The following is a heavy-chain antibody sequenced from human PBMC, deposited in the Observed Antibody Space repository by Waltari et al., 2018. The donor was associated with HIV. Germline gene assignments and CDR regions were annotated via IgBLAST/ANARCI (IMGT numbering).Heavy chain of an antibody. Sequence: GLTFSSYGMHWVRQAPGKGLEWVAVIWYDGSNKYYADSVKGRFSISRDNSKNTLYLQMNSLRAEDTAVYFCARRGVLTYYYTMDVWGQGTTVTVSS. CDR1: GLTFSSYG. CDR2: IWYDGSNK. V-gene: IGHV3-33*01. J-gene: IGHJ6*02. CDR3: ARRGVLTYYYTMDV. D-gene: IGHD3-10*01.